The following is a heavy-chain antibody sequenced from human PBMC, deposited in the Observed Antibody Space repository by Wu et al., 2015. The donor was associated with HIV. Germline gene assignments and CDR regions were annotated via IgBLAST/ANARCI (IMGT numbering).Heavy chain of an antibody. V-gene: IGHV1-69*13. CDR3: ARDGAVYCSGGSCYGFNAFDI. D-gene: IGHD2-15*01. CDR1: GGTFSSYA. J-gene: IGHJ3*02. Sequence: QVQLVQSGAEVKKPGSSVKVSCKASGGTFSSYAISWVRQAPGQGLEWMGRIIPIFGTANYAQKFQGRVTITADESTSTAYMELSSLRSEDTAVYYCARDGAVYCSGGSCYGFNAFDIWGQGTMVTVSS. CDR2: IIPIFGTA.